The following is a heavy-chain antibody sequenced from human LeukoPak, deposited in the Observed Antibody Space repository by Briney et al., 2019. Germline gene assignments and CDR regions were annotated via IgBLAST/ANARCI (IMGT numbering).Heavy chain of an antibody. J-gene: IGHJ4*02. Sequence: GASVKVSCKASGYTFTGYYMHWVRQAPGPGLEWMGWINPNSGGTNYAQKFQGRVTMTRDTSISTAYMELSRLRSDDTAVYYCARTEGDIVATIFVYWGQGTLVTVSS. V-gene: IGHV1-2*02. D-gene: IGHD5-12*01. CDR1: GYTFTGYY. CDR3: ARTEGDIVATIFVY. CDR2: INPNSGGT.